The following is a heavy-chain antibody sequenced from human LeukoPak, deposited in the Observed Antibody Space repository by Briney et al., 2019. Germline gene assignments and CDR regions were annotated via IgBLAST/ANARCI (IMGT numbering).Heavy chain of an antibody. V-gene: IGHV3-7*01. CDR2: IKQDGSEK. D-gene: IGHD1-7*01. J-gene: IGHJ4*02. Sequence: PGGSLRLSCAASGFTFSSYWMSWVRQAPGKGLEWVANIKQDGSEKYYVDSVKGRFTISRDNAKNSLYLQMNSLRAEDTALYYCVRMNYVSSGWGAPFDYWGQGTLVTVSS. CDR1: GFTFSSYW. CDR3: VRMNYVSSGWGAPFDY.